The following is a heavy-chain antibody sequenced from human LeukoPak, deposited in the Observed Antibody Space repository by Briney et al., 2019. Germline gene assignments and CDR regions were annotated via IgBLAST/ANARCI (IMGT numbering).Heavy chain of an antibody. CDR1: GDSISNYY. Sequence: PSETLSLTCTVSGDSISNYYWSWIRQPPGKGLEWIGHIYYSGSTNYNPSLKSRVTISVDTSKNQFSLKLSSVTAADTAVYYCASGLRYFDLYYWGQGTLVTVSS. CDR2: IYYSGST. D-gene: IGHD3-9*01. V-gene: IGHV4-59*08. J-gene: IGHJ4*02. CDR3: ASGLRYFDLYY.